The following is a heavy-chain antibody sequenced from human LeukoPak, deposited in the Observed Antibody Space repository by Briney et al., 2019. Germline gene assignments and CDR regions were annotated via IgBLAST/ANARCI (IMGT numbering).Heavy chain of an antibody. D-gene: IGHD3-10*01. CDR3: ARAPGGYGSGSRGAFDI. J-gene: IGHJ3*02. CDR2: IYYSGST. V-gene: IGHV4-39*07. Sequence: SETLSLTCAVSGGSISSNSYYWGWIRQPPGKGLEWIGSIYYSGSTYYNPSLKSRVTISVDTSKNQFSLKVTSVTTADTAVYYCARAPGGYGSGSRGAFDIWGQGTMVTVSS. CDR1: GGSISSNSYY.